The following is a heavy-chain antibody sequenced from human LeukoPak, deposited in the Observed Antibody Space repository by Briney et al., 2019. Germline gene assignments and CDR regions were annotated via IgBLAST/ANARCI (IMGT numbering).Heavy chain of an antibody. J-gene: IGHJ4*02. CDR1: GFTFSSYA. D-gene: IGHD5-24*01. Sequence: GGSLRLSCAASGFTFSSYAMHWVRQAPGKGLDGVAIISYDGTKTHHADSVKGRFTISRDNSKNTLYLQMNSLRPEDTALYYCARDRQRWLPQLIEYWGLGTLVTVSS. V-gene: IGHV3-30*04. CDR3: ARDRQRWLPQLIEY. CDR2: ISYDGTKT.